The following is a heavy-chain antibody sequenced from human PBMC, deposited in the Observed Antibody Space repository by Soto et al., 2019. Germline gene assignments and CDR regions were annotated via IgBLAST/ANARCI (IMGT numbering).Heavy chain of an antibody. CDR1: GFSLRTYG. CDR2: IWYDGTKK. CDR3: ARDVVTAVAGSVNWFDP. V-gene: IGHV3-33*01. Sequence: QVRLVESGGGVVQSGRSLTLSCAASGFSLRTYGMQWLRRAPGKGLEWVAFIWYDGTKKFYANSVKGRSTISKDNSNNIRYLQMSGLRAEDTAVYYCARDVVTAVAGSVNWFDPWGQGTLVTVSS. D-gene: IGHD6-19*01. J-gene: IGHJ5*02.